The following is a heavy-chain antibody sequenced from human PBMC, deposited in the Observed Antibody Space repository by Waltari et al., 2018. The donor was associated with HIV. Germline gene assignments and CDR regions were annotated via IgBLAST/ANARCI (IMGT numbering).Heavy chain of an antibody. D-gene: IGHD2-21*01. CDR3: ARDKAVIQPDAFDI. J-gene: IGHJ3*02. Sequence: EVQLVESGGGLVQPGGSLRPSGSASGFPFSPYGMSCVRQAPVKGLEGVSYISSSSTTIDYANSVKGRFTISRDNAKNLRYLQMNSLRAEDTAVYYCARDKAVIQPDAFDIWGQGTMVTVSS. CDR1: GFPFSPYG. V-gene: IGHV3-48*04. CDR2: ISSSSTTI.